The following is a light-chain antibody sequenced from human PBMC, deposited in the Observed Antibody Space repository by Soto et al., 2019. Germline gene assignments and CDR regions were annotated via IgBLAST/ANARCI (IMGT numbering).Light chain of an antibody. CDR1: QSVSSNY. CDR3: QQYGRSPPFA. J-gene: IGKJ2*01. CDR2: GAS. V-gene: IGKV3-20*01. Sequence: EIVSTQSPGTLSLSPGERATLSCRASQSVSSNYIAWYQQNPGQAPRLLIYGASTRATGIPDRFSGSGSGTDFTLTISRLEPEDFAVYFCQQYGRSPPFAFGQGTKVDIK.